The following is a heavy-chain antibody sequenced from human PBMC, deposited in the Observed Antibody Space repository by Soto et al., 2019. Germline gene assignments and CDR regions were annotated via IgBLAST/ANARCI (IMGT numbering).Heavy chain of an antibody. J-gene: IGHJ4*02. CDR1: GFTFSIYA. D-gene: IGHD6-19*01. CDR3: AKDRVYSSGWSLLLYYFDY. CDR2: ISGSGGST. Sequence: GGSLRLSCAASGFTFSIYAMSWVRQAPGKGLEWVSAISGSGGSTYYADSVKGRFTISRDNSKNTLYLQMNSLRAEDTAVYYCAKDRVYSSGWSLLLYYFDYWGQGTLVTVSS. V-gene: IGHV3-23*01.